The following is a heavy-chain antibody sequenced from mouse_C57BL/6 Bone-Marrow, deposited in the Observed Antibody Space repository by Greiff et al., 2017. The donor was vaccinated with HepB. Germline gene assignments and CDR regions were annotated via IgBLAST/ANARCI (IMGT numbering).Heavy chain of an antibody. J-gene: IGHJ2*01. Sequence: VQLQESGPELVKPGASVKISCKASGYAFSSSWMNWVKQRPGKGLEWIGRIYPGDGDTNYNGKFKGKATLTADKSSSTAYMQLSSLTSEDSAVYFCARVGSSYGYWGQGTTLTVSS. D-gene: IGHD1-1*01. CDR2: IYPGDGDT. V-gene: IGHV1-82*01. CDR1: GYAFSSSW. CDR3: ARVGSSYGY.